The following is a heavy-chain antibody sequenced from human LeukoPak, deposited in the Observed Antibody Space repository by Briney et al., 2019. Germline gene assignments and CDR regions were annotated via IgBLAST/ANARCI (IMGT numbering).Heavy chain of an antibody. CDR3: ARCDVDHDAFDI. CDR2: IYYSRST. Sequence: SETLSLTCTVSGGSIRSSSYYWGWIRQPPGKGLEWIGSIYYSRSTYYNPSLKSRVTISVDTSKNQFSLKLSSVTAADTAVYYCARCDVDHDAFDIWGQGTMVTVSS. D-gene: IGHD5-12*01. CDR1: GGSIRSSSYY. V-gene: IGHV4-39*07. J-gene: IGHJ3*02.